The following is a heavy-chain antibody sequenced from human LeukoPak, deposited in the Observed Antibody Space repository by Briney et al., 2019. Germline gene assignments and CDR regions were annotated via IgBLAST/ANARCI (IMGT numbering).Heavy chain of an antibody. CDR2: IFYIGST. CDR1: RGSISRSNYY. V-gene: IGHV4-39*01. Sequence: PSETLSLTRSVSRGSISRSNYYWGWIRHPPGKGLEWIGSIFYIGSTYYNPSLKSRVTISVDTSKNHFSLRLSSVTAADTAVYYCARREGHRAIARLSLMDVWGQGTTVTVSS. D-gene: IGHD2-21*01. J-gene: IGHJ6*02. CDR3: ARREGHRAIARLSLMDV.